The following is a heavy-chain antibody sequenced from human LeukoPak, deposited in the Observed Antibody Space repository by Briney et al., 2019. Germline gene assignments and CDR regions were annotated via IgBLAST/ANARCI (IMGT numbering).Heavy chain of an antibody. D-gene: IGHD2-2*01. CDR2: ISDSGGST. V-gene: IGHV3-23*01. CDR3: AKDRRACSSSSCYYRFDY. J-gene: IGHJ4*02. CDR1: GFTFSSYA. Sequence: GGSLRLSCAASGFTFSSYAMSWVRRAPGKGLEWVSAISDSGGSTYYADSVKGRFTVSRDNSKNTMYLQMNSLRAEDTAVYYCAKDRRACSSSSCYYRFDYWGQGTLVTVSS.